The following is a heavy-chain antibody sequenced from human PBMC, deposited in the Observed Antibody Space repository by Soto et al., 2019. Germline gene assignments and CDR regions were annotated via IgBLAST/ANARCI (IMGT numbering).Heavy chain of an antibody. D-gene: IGHD3-16*01. V-gene: IGHV3-30*18. Sequence: QVQLVESGGGVVQPGKSLKLSCAASGFPFSDYAFNWVRQAPGKGLEWVAIISYDGSDQRYADSVRGRFTTSRDNSKNTLYMQMNSLRPEDTGVYYCAKLGGQEDGDSFDLWGQGTLVTVSS. CDR2: ISYDGSDQ. J-gene: IGHJ4*02. CDR3: AKLGGQEDGDSFDL. CDR1: GFPFSDYA.